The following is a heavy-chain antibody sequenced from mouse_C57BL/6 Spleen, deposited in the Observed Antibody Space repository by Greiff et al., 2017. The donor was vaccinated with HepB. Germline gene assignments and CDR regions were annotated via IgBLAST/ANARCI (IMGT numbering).Heavy chain of an antibody. J-gene: IGHJ2*01. CDR1: GYTFTSYD. V-gene: IGHV1-85*01. D-gene: IGHD1-1*01. CDR3: AREGITTDYFDY. CDR2: LYPRDGST. Sequence: VQLQQSGPELVKPGASVKLSCKASGYTFTSYDINWVKQSPGQGLEWIGWLYPRDGSTKYNEKFKGKATLTVVTSSCTAYMELHSLTSDDSAVYFCAREGITTDYFDYWGQGTTLTVSS.